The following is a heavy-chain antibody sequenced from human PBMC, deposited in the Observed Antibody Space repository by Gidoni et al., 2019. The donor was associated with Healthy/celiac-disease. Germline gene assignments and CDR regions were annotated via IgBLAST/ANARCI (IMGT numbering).Heavy chain of an antibody. V-gene: IGHV3-23*01. CDR2: ISGSGGST. CDR3: AKSPYGGEYFDY. J-gene: IGHJ4*02. Sequence: EVQLLASGGGLVQPGGSLRLSCAASGFPFSSYAMSWVRQAPGKGLEWVSAISGSGGSTYYADSVKGRFTISRDNSKNTLYLQMNSLRAEDTAVYYCAKSPYGGEYFDYWGQGTLVTVSS. D-gene: IGHD4-17*01. CDR1: GFPFSSYA.